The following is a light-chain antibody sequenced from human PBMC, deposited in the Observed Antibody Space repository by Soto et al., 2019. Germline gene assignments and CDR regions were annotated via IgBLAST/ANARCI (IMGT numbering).Light chain of an antibody. CDR3: CSYAGSYSYV. J-gene: IGLJ1*01. CDR1: SSDVGGYTY. V-gene: IGLV2-11*01. CDR2: DVS. Sequence: QSALTQPRSVSGSPGQSVTISCTGTSSDVGGYTYVSWYQQHPGKAPKLMLYDVSKRPSGVPDRFSGSKSGNTASLTISGLQAEDEADYYCCSYAGSYSYVFGTVTKLTVL.